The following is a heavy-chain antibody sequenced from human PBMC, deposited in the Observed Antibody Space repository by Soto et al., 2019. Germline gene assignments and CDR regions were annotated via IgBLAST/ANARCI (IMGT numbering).Heavy chain of an antibody. D-gene: IGHD3-22*01. Sequence: ASVKVSCKASGYTFTGYYMHWVRQAPGQGLEWMGWINPNSGGTNYAQKFQGWVTMTRDTSISTAYMELSRLRSDDTAVYYCARGGDYYDSSGYYYFDYWGQGTLVTVSS. CDR3: ARGGDYYDSSGYYYFDY. CDR1: GYTFTGYY. V-gene: IGHV1-2*04. J-gene: IGHJ4*02. CDR2: INPNSGGT.